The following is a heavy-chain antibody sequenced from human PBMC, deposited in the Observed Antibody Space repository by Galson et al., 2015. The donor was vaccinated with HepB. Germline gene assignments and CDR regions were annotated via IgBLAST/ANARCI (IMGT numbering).Heavy chain of an antibody. J-gene: IGHJ5*02. CDR2: IFPLNSNG. CDR1: GYGFGAYW. V-gene: IGHV5-51*01. CDR3: ARFSAAFFRLNWFDP. Sequence: QSGAEVKEAGESLKISCKGSGYGFGAYWIGWVRQMPGKGLEWMGIIFPLNSNGRYSPSFQGQVIISADKSNSTAYVQWSSLKASDTAIYYGARFSAAFFRLNWFDPWGQGTLVTVSS. D-gene: IGHD2-15*01.